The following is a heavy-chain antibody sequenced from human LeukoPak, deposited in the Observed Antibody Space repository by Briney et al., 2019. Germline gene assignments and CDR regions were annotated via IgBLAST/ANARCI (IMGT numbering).Heavy chain of an antibody. J-gene: IGHJ4*02. Sequence: SETLSLTCAVYGGSFSGYYWSWIRQPPGKGLEWIGEINHSGSTNYNPSLKSRVTISVDTSKNQFSLKLSSVTAADTAVYYCARGPLKRLVRSYYFDYWGQGTLVTVSS. V-gene: IGHV4-34*01. D-gene: IGHD6-19*01. CDR2: INHSGST. CDR3: ARGPLKRLVRSYYFDY. CDR1: GGSFSGYY.